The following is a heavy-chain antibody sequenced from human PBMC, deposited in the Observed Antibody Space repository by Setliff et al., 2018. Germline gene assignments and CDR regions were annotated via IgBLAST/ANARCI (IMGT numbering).Heavy chain of an antibody. V-gene: IGHV4-4*08. D-gene: IGHD3-10*01. CDR2: ISSIGNT. CDR1: GGSISDSS. J-gene: IGHJ1*01. Sequence: SETLSLTCTVSGGSISDSSWSWIRQPPGKGLEWIGCISSIGNTYYNPSLGSRLTISADTSNNQFSLNLISVTAADTAVYYCARERGFAGYYGSWTHQSFDLRGQGSLVTVPQ. CDR3: ARERGFAGYYGSWTHQSFDL.